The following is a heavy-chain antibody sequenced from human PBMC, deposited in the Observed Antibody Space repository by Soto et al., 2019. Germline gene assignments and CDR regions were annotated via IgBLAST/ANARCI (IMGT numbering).Heavy chain of an antibody. V-gene: IGHV5-10-1*01. CDR2: IDPSDSYT. CDR3: ARQGVDYYDSSGLHDAFDI. J-gene: IGHJ3*02. CDR1: GYSFTSYW. D-gene: IGHD3-22*01. Sequence: GESLKISCKGSGYSFTSYWISWVRQMPGKGLEWMGRIDPSDSYTNYSPSFQGHVTISADKSISTAYLQWSSLKASDTAMYYCARQGVDYYDSSGLHDAFDIWCKGTTVTVSS.